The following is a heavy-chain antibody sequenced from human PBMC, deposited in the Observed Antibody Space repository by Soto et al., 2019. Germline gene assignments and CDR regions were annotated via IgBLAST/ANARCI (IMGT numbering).Heavy chain of an antibody. CDR2: ISYDGSSK. V-gene: IGHV3-30-3*01. D-gene: IGHD4-17*01. CDR3: ARGGYGDSHAEYFQH. Sequence: QVQLVESGGGVVQPGRSLRLSCAASGFTFSNYGMHWVRQAPGKGLEWGALISYDGSSKDYADSVKGRFTISRDNSKSTLFLQMNSLRVKDTAVYYCARGGYGDSHAEYFQHWGQGTLVTVSS. CDR1: GFTFSNYG. J-gene: IGHJ1*01.